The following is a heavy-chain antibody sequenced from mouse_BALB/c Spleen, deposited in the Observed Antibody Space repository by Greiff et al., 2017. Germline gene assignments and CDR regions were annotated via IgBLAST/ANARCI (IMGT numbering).Heavy chain of an antibody. V-gene: IGHV5-9-4*01. CDR2: ISSGGSYT. J-gene: IGHJ2*01. D-gene: IGHD1-1*01. CDR1: GFTFSSYA. CDR3: ARGGGSSYFDY. Sequence: EVKVEESGGGLVKPGGSLKLSCAASGFTFSSYAMSWVRQSPEKRLEWVAEISSGGSYTYYPDTVTGRFTISRDNAKNTLYLEMSSLRSEDTAMYYCARGGGSSYFDYWGQGTTLTVSS.